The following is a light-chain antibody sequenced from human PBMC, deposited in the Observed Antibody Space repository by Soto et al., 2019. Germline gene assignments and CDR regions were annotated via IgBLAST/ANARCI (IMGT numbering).Light chain of an antibody. V-gene: IGKV3-11*01. CDR3: QQRSNWIT. Sequence: EIVMTQSPATLSVSPGEGATLSCRASQTVSSNLAWYQQKPGQAPRLLIYGASSRATGIPDRFTGSGSGTDFTLTISSLEPEDFAVYYCQQRSNWITFSQGTRLEIK. CDR1: QTVSSN. CDR2: GAS. J-gene: IGKJ5*01.